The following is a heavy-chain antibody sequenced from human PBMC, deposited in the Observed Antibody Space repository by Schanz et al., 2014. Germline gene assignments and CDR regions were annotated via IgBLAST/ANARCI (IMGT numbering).Heavy chain of an antibody. D-gene: IGHD1-26*01. CDR2: IYHNGDT. Sequence: QLHQWGAGLLKPSETLSLTCAVSGGSIISSTWWGWVRQPPGKGLEWIGEIYHNGDTSFNPSLKSRAAMSVDKSKKEFSLRLTSLTAADTALYYCVRGVGAWEQRSFDYWGKGPLVTVSS. J-gene: IGHJ4*02. CDR1: GGSIISSTW. CDR3: VRGVGAWEQRSFDY. V-gene: IGHV4-4*02.